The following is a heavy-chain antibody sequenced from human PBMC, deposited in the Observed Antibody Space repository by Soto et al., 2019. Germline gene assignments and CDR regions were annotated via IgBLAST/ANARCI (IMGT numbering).Heavy chain of an antibody. V-gene: IGHV1-18*04. Sequence: ASVKVSCKASGYTFINYNFAWVRQAPGQGLEWMGWISTYRGNTNLAQKFQGRATLTTETSTGTTYMELRSLRSDDTAMYYCARVPEAQNYLFFYGMDVWGQGTTVTVSS. CDR2: ISTYRGNT. D-gene: IGHD1-7*01. J-gene: IGHJ6*02. CDR3: ARVPEAQNYLFFYGMDV. CDR1: GYTFINYN.